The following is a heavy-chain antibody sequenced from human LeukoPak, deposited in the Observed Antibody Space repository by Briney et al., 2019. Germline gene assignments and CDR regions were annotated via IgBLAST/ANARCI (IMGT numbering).Heavy chain of an antibody. J-gene: IGHJ4*02. D-gene: IGHD5-18*01. Sequence: WASVKVSCKTSGYSENFYGITWVRQVAGQGLEWMGWISAQHGQTEYAPNSQDRVTMTTDTYTNTAYMELRSLRSDDTAVYYCAGSLTIQLWLLLDYWGQGALVTVSS. CDR2: ISAQHGQT. V-gene: IGHV1-18*01. CDR1: GYSENFYG. CDR3: AGSLTIQLWLLLDY.